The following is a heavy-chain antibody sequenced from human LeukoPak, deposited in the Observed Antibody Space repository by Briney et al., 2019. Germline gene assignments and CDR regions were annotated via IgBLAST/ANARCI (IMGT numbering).Heavy chain of an antibody. CDR2: ISGSGGST. D-gene: IGHD3-10*01. J-gene: IGHJ4*02. V-gene: IGHV3-23*01. CDR1: GFTFSSYA. Sequence: GGSLRLSCAASGFTFSSYAMSWVRQAPGKGLEWVSAISGSGGSTYYADSVKGRFTISRNNSKNTLYLQMNSLRAEDTAVYYCAKTKLWLKYFDYWGQGTLVTVSS. CDR3: AKTKLWLKYFDY.